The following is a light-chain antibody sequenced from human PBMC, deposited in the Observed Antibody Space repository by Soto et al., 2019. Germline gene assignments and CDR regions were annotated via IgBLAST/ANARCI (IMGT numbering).Light chain of an antibody. CDR1: QSALFSSSNKNY. CDR3: QQYFSIPMFT. Sequence: DIVLTQSPDSLAVSLGETATINCKTSQSALFSSSNKNYIAWYQRRPGQPLKLLFYWASTRASGVPDRFSASGSGTAFPLTISSLQPEDAAIYYCQQYFSIPMFTFAQGTKLQIK. CDR2: WAS. V-gene: IGKV4-1*01. J-gene: IGKJ2*01.